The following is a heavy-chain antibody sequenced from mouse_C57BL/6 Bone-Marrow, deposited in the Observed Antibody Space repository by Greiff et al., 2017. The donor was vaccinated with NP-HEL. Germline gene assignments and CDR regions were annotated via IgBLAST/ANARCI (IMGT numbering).Heavy chain of an antibody. CDR1: GFNITDYY. J-gene: IGHJ2*01. Sequence: VQLQQSGAELVRPGASVKLSCTASGFNITDYYMHWVKQRPEQGLEWIGRIDPEDGDTEYAPKFQGKATMTADTSSNTAYLQLSSLTSEDTAVYYGTPALVLPSYVDVWGQGTTLTVSS. CDR2: IDPEDGDT. V-gene: IGHV14-1*01. D-gene: IGHD1-1*01. CDR3: TPALVLPSYVDV.